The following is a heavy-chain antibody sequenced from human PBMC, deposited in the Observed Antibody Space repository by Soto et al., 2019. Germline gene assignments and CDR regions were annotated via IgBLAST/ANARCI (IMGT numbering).Heavy chain of an antibody. J-gene: IGHJ4*02. CDR1: GFTFSSYA. Sequence: GGSLRLSCAASGFTFSSYAMHWVRQAPGKGLEWVAVISYDGSNKYYADSVKGRFTISRDNSKNTLYLQMSSLRAEDSAVYYCARGSKDSYPGSRIFDFWGRGTLVTVSS. D-gene: IGHD3-10*01. V-gene: IGHV3-30-3*01. CDR2: ISYDGSNK. CDR3: ARGSKDSYPGSRIFDF.